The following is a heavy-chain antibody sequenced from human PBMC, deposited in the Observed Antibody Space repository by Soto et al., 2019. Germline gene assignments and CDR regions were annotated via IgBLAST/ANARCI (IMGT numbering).Heavy chain of an antibody. J-gene: IGHJ5*02. CDR2: IIPIFGTA. CDR3: ARESIAYGGNFNPNWFDP. D-gene: IGHD4-17*01. V-gene: IGHV1-69*01. CDR1: GGTFSSYA. Sequence: ASVKVSCKASGGTFSSYAISWVLQAPGQGLEWMGGIIPIFGTANYAQKFQGRVTITADESTSTAYMELSSLRSEDTAVYYCARESIAYGGNFNPNWFDPWGQGTLVTVSS.